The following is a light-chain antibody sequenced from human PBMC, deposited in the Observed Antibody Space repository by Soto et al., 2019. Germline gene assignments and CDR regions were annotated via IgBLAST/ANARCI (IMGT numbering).Light chain of an antibody. J-gene: IGKJ1*01. CDR3: QQYRDWPRT. CDR1: QSVDIN. CDR2: GAS. Sequence: EIVLTQSPATLSVSPGERVTLSCRASQSVDINLAWYQQKPGQAPRLLIYGASTRATDMSGTFSGRGSGTEFTLTINNLRPEDFAVYYCQQYRDWPRTFGQGTKVEIK. V-gene: IGKV3-15*01.